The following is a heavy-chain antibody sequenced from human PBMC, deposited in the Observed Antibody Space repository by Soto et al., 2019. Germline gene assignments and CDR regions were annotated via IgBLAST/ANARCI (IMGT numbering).Heavy chain of an antibody. D-gene: IGHD6-13*01. J-gene: IGHJ5*02. CDR2: FDPEDGET. CDR1: GYTLTELS. Sequence: ASVKVSCKVSGYTLTELSMHWVRQAPGKGLEWMGGFDPEDGETIYAQKFQGSVTMTEDTSTDTAYMELSSLRSEDTAVYYCATDPRGQQLDNWFDPWGQGTLVTVSS. CDR3: ATDPRGQQLDNWFDP. V-gene: IGHV1-24*01.